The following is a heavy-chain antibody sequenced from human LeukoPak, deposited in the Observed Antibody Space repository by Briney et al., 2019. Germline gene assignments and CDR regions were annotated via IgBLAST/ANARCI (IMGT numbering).Heavy chain of an antibody. Sequence: GGSLRLSCAASGFTFSSYDMNWVRQAPGKGLEWVSSISSTGTYIYYADSVKGRFTVSRDNAKNSLYLQMNSLRAEDTAVYYCARDRSPGWFDPWGQGTLVTVSS. CDR3: ARDRSPGWFDP. CDR2: ISSTGTYI. J-gene: IGHJ5*02. V-gene: IGHV3-21*01. CDR1: GFTFSSYD.